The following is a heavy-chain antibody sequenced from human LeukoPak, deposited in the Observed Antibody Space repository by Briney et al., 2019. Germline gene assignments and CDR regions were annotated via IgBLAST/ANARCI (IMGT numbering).Heavy chain of an antibody. V-gene: IGHV4-59*01. J-gene: IGHJ2*01. D-gene: IGHD3-3*01. CDR1: GGSISSYY. Sequence: NPSETLSLTCTVSGGSISSYYWSWIRQPPGKGLEWIGYIYYSGSTNYNPSLKSRVTISVDTSKNQFSLKLSSVTAADTAVYYCARDKGWSSYWHFDLWGRGTLVTVSS. CDR2: IYYSGST. CDR3: ARDKGWSSYWHFDL.